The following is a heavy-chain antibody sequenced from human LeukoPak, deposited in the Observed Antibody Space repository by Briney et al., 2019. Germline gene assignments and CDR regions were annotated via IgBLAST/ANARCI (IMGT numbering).Heavy chain of an antibody. Sequence: GGSLRLSRAASGFTFSSYAMSWVRQAPGKGLEWVSAISGSGGSTYYADSVKGRFTISRDNSKNTLYLQMNSLRAEDTAVYYCAKDELYYYDSSGYYFLFDYWGQGTLVTVSS. CDR1: GFTFSSYA. V-gene: IGHV3-23*01. D-gene: IGHD3-22*01. CDR3: AKDELYYYDSSGYYFLFDY. CDR2: ISGSGGST. J-gene: IGHJ4*02.